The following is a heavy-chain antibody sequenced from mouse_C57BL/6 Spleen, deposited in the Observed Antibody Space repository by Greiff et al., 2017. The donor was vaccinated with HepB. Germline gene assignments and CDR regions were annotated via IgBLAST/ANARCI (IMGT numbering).Heavy chain of an antibody. J-gene: IGHJ2*01. CDR3: AGLTSNFGSSYDYFDD. CDR1: GFTFSSYG. D-gene: IGHD1-1*01. V-gene: IGHV5-6*02. CDR2: ISSGGSYT. Sequence: DVKLVESGGDLVKPGGSLKLSCAASGFTFSSYGMSWVRQTPDKRLEWVATISSGGSYTYYPDSVKGRFTISRDNAKNTLYLQMSSLKSEDTAMYYCAGLTSNFGSSYDYFDDWGQGTTLTVSS.